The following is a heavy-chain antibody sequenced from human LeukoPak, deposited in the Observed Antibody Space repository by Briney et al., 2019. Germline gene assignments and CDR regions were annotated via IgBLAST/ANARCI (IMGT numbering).Heavy chain of an antibody. CDR1: GFTFSTYA. J-gene: IGHJ6*02. CDR2: IRGSGDTT. Sequence: GSLRLSCAASGFTFSTYAMSWVRQAPGKGLEWVSGIRGSGDTTYSADSVKGRFTISRDNSKNTLYLQMNSLRSEDTAVYYCASGFWVGATSLYYYYGMDVWSQGTTVTVSS. V-gene: IGHV3-23*01. D-gene: IGHD1-26*01. CDR3: ASGFWVGATSLYYYYGMDV.